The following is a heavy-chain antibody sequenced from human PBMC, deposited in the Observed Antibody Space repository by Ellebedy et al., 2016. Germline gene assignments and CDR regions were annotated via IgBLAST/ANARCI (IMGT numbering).Heavy chain of an antibody. J-gene: IGHJ6*02. V-gene: IGHV4-31*03. Sequence: SETLSLTCTVSGGSISSGGYYWSWIRQHPGKGLEWIGYIYYSGSTYYNPSLKSRVTISVDTSKNQFSLKLSSVTAADTAVYYCAREGPDCSGGSWCYYGMDVWGQGTTVTVSS. D-gene: IGHD2-15*01. CDR2: IYYSGST. CDR1: GGSISSGGYY. CDR3: AREGPDCSGGSWCYYGMDV.